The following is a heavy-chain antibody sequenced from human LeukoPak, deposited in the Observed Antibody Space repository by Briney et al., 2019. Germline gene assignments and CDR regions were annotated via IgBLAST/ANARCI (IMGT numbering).Heavy chain of an antibody. D-gene: IGHD3-10*01. CDR3: AKSRRWFGELEDY. J-gene: IGHJ4*02. Sequence: ASVKVSCKASGGTFSSYAISWVRQAPGQGLEWMGGIIPIFGTTNYAQKFQGRVTITADKSTSSAYMELSSLRSEDSAVYYCAKSRRWFGELEDYWGQGTLVTVSS. CDR1: GGTFSSYA. CDR2: IIPIFGTT. V-gene: IGHV1-69*06.